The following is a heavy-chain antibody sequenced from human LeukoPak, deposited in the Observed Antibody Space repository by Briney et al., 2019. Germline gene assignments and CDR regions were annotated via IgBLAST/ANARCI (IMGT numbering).Heavy chain of an antibody. CDR2: IYHSGST. CDR3: ARDRVDIVVVPATIPHYYGVDV. CDR1: GGSISSGGYS. J-gene: IGHJ6*02. V-gene: IGHV4-30-2*01. Sequence: PSQTLSLTCAVSGGSISSGGYSWSWIWQPPGKGLEWIGYIYHSGSTYYNPSLKSRVTISVDRSKNQFSLKLSSVTAADTAVYYCARDRVDIVVVPATIPHYYGVDVWGQGTTVTVSS. D-gene: IGHD2-2*02.